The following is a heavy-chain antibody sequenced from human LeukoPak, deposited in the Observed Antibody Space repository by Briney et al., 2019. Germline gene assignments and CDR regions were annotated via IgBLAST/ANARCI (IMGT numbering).Heavy chain of an antibody. CDR1: GYTFTSYG. D-gene: IGHD1-1*01. V-gene: IGHV1-18*04. J-gene: IGHJ4*02. CDR2: ISAYNGNT. CDR3: ARLTGYNWNDGFDY. Sequence: ASVKVSCKASGYTFTSYGIIWVRQAPGQGLEWMGWISAYNGNTNYAQKLQGRVTVTTDTSTSTAYMELRSLRSDDTAVYYCARLTGYNWNDGFDYWGQGTLVTVSS.